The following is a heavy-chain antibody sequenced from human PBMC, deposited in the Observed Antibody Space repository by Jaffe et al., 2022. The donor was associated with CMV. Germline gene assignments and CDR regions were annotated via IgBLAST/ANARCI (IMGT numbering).Heavy chain of an antibody. J-gene: IGHJ6*02. Sequence: QVQLQQWGAGLLKPSETLSLTCAVYGGSFSDYYWSWIRQPPGKGLEWIGEINHSGSTNYNPSLKSRVTISVDTSKNQFSLNLNSVTAADTAVYYCARDYYGLGILSRRGNKRGMDVWGQGTTVTVSS. V-gene: IGHV4-34*01. CDR1: GGSFSDYY. CDR3: ARDYYGLGILSRRGNKRGMDV. CDR2: INHSGST. D-gene: IGHD3-10*01.